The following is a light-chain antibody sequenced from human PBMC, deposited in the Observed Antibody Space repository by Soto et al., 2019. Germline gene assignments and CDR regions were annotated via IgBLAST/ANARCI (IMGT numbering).Light chain of an antibody. CDR1: SSDVGGYNY. CDR3: CSYAGSYFV. V-gene: IGLV2-11*01. J-gene: IGLJ1*01. CDR2: DVT. Sequence: QSVLTQPRSVSGSPGQSVTISCTGTSSDVGGYNYVSWYQQHPGRAPKFMIYDVTKRPSGVPDRFSSSKSGNTASLTISGLQVEDEADYYCCSYAGSYFVFGTGTKVTVL.